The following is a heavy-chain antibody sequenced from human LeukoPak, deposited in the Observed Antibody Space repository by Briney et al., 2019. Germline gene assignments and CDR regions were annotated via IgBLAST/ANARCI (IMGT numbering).Heavy chain of an antibody. V-gene: IGHV1-2*02. CDR1: GYTFSDYY. CDR3: ARVSWAAGGLGY. Sequence: ASVKVSCKASGYTFSDYYVQWVRQAPGQGLEWMGWINPGSGVTNFVQKFQGRVTMTREKSISTAYMELTSLRFDDTAVYYCARVSWAAGGLGYWGQGTLVTVSP. CDR2: INPGSGVT. D-gene: IGHD6-13*01. J-gene: IGHJ4*02.